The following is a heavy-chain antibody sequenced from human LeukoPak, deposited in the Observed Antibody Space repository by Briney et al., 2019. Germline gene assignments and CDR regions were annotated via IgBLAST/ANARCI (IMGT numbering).Heavy chain of an antibody. CDR2: INHSGST. D-gene: IGHD4-17*01. Sequence: PSETLSLTCAVYGGSFSGYYWSWIRQPPGKGLEWIGEINHSGSTNYNPSLKSRVTISVDTSKNQFSLKLSSVTAADTAVYYCARGTGYGSHYYYYMDVWGKGTTVTVSS. CDR1: GGSFSGYY. V-gene: IGHV4-34*01. CDR3: ARGTGYGSHYYYYMDV. J-gene: IGHJ6*03.